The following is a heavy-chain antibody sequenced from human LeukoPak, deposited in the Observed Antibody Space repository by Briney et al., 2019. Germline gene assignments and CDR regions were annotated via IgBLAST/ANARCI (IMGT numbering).Heavy chain of an antibody. Sequence: QPGGSLRLSCAVSGFTVSSNCLNWVRQAPGKGLEWVSVLYSGGTTFYADSVRGRFTISRDNSKNTLYLQMNSLRPDDTAVYYCASPSPGGGAAGLFDYWGQGTLVTVSS. CDR1: GFTVSSNC. CDR3: ASPSPGGGAAGLFDY. V-gene: IGHV3-53*05. CDR2: LYSGGTT. J-gene: IGHJ4*02. D-gene: IGHD6-13*01.